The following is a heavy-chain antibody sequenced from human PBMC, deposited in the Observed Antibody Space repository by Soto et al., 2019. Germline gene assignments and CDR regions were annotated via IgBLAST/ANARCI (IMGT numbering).Heavy chain of an antibody. Sequence: QVQLVQSGAEVKKPGASVKVSCKASGYTFTSYGLSWVRQAPGQGLEWMGWISAYNGNTNYAQKLQGRVTMTTDTSTSTAYMELRSLRSDDTAVYYGARAIYNWNSELYMDVWGKGTTVTVSS. CDR3: ARAIYNWNSELYMDV. CDR1: GYTFTSYG. J-gene: IGHJ6*03. V-gene: IGHV1-18*01. D-gene: IGHD1-7*01. CDR2: ISAYNGNT.